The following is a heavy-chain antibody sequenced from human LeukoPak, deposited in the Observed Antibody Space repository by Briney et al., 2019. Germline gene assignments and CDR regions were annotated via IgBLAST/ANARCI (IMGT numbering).Heavy chain of an antibody. Sequence: GGSLRLSCEASGFTFRGYGMHWVRQSPGEGLEWVAVISYDGNAKAFADSVKGRFIISRDNPKNTLFLQMNSLRPEDTGLYYCARDRHSYGFTLAAWGQGTPVIVSS. J-gene: IGHJ5*02. CDR3: ARDRHSYGFTLAA. CDR2: ISYDGNAK. V-gene: IGHV3-30*03. CDR1: GFTFRGYG. D-gene: IGHD5-18*01.